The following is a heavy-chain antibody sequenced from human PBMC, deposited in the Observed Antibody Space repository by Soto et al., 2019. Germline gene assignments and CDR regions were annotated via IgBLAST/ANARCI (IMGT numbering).Heavy chain of an antibody. D-gene: IGHD3-3*01. Sequence: GASVKVSCKASGYTFTGYYMHWVRQAPGQGLEWMGWINPNSGGTNCAQKFQGWVTMTRDMSTSTAYMELSSLRSEDTAVYYCAADLDFWSGYWGDLDYWGQGTLVTVSS. V-gene: IGHV1-2*04. J-gene: IGHJ4*02. CDR1: GYTFTGYY. CDR2: INPNSGGT. CDR3: AADLDFWSGYWGDLDY.